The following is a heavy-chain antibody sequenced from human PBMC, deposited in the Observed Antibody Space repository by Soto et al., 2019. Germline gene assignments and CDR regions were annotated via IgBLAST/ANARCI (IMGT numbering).Heavy chain of an antibody. CDR2: INPNSGGT. J-gene: IGHJ4*02. CDR1: GYTFTGYY. Sequence: ASVKVSCKASGYTFTGYYMHWVRQAPGQGLEWMGWINPNSGGTNYAQKFQGRVTMTRDTSISTAYMELSRLRSDDTAVYYCAREAFSYDSSGSPDFDYWGQGTLVTVSS. V-gene: IGHV1-2*02. D-gene: IGHD3-22*01. CDR3: AREAFSYDSSGSPDFDY.